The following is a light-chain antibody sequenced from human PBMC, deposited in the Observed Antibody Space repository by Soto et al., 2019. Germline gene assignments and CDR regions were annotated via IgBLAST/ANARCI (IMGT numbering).Light chain of an antibody. CDR1: QGISNY. Sequence: DIQMTQSPSSLSASVGDRVTITCRASQGISNYLAWYQQIPGKVPKLLISAASTLQSGVPSRFSGSGSGTDFTLTISTLQPDDVATYYCQKYTNVPAFGAGTKVDIK. V-gene: IGKV1-27*01. CDR2: AAS. CDR3: QKYTNVPA. J-gene: IGKJ4*01.